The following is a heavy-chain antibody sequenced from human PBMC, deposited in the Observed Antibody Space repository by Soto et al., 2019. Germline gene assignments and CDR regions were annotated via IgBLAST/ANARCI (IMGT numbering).Heavy chain of an antibody. CDR2: ISGSGGST. Sequence: GGSLRLSCAASGFTLSSYAMSWVRQAPGKGLEWVSAISGSGGSTYYADSVKGRFTISRDNSKNTLYLQMNSLRAEDTAVYYCARDVIGHDNYETIGYYFDHWGPGTLVTVSS. D-gene: IGHD3-16*01. CDR1: GFTLSSYA. V-gene: IGHV3-23*01. J-gene: IGHJ4*02. CDR3: ARDVIGHDNYETIGYYFDH.